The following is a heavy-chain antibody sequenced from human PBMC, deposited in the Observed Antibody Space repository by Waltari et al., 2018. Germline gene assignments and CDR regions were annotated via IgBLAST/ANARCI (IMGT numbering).Heavy chain of an antibody. CDR2: IRPYNGNT. J-gene: IGHJ2*01. CDR3: ARGGVVVPAAMGCDL. CDR1: GYTFTSYG. Sequence: QVQLVQSGAEVKKPGASVKVSCKASGYTFTSYGISWVRKAPGQGLEWMGWIRPYNGNTNYAQKLQGRVTMTTDTSTRPAYMELRSLRSDDTAVYYFARGGVVVPAAMGCDLWGRGTLVTVSS. V-gene: IGHV1-18*04. D-gene: IGHD2-2*01.